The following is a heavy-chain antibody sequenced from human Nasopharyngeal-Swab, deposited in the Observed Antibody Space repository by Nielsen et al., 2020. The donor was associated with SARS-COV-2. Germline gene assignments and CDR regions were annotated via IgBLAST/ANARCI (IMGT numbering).Heavy chain of an antibody. CDR2: ISGSGGST. J-gene: IGHJ4*02. Sequence: GESLKISCAASGFTFSNAWMSWVRQAPGKGLEWVSAISGSGGSTYYADSVKGRFTISRDNSKNTLYLQMNSLRAEDTAVYYCAAGTTWAGDYWGQGTLVTVSS. CDR1: GFTFSNAW. D-gene: IGHD1-1*01. CDR3: AAGTTWAGDY. V-gene: IGHV3-23*01.